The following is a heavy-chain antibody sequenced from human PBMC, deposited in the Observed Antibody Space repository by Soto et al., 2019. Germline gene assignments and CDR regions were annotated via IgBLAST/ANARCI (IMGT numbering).Heavy chain of an antibody. D-gene: IGHD3-10*01. CDR3: ASYGSGSYPFFDQ. CDR1: GGTVNTYY. J-gene: IGHJ4*02. CDR2: IYSSGNT. Sequence: SETLSLTCSVSGGTVNTYYWSWIRQPPGKELEWIGYIYSSGNTNYNPSLKSRVTISVDTSKNQFSLKLTSVTAAVTAVYYCASYGSGSYPFFDQWGQVTLVTVSS. V-gene: IGHV4-59*02.